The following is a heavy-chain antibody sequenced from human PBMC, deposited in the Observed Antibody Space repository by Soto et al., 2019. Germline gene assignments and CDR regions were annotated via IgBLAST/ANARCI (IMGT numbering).Heavy chain of an antibody. CDR3: ARWYYDFWSGYSGPDFDP. D-gene: IGHD3-3*01. J-gene: IGHJ5*02. CDR1: GGSISSGGYY. Sequence: QVQLQESGPGLVKPSQTLSLTCTVSGGSISSGGYYWSWIRQHPGKGLEWIGYIYYSGSTYYNPSLKSRVTISVDTSKNQFSLKLSSVTAADTAVYYCARWYYDFWSGYSGPDFDPWGQGTLVTVSS. CDR2: IYYSGST. V-gene: IGHV4-31*03.